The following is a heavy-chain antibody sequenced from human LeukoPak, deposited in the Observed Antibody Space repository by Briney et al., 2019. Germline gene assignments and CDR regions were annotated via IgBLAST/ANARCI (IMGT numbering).Heavy chain of an antibody. CDR1: GFTFSDYY. Sequence: AGGSLRLSCAASGFTFSDYYMSWIRQAPGKGLEWVSYISSSGSTIYYADSVKGRFTISRDNAENSLYLQMNSLRAEDTAVYYCAKDQRGEYYDSSGYYFDYWGQGTLVTVSS. D-gene: IGHD3-22*01. J-gene: IGHJ4*02. V-gene: IGHV3-11*01. CDR3: AKDQRGEYYDSSGYYFDY. CDR2: ISSSGSTI.